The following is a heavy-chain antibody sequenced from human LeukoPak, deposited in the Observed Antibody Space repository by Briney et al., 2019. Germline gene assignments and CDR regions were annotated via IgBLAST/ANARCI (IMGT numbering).Heavy chain of an antibody. V-gene: IGHV3-74*01. D-gene: IGHD6-13*01. Sequence: GGSLRLSCEASGFTFSSYWMHWVRQAPGKGLVWVSRINSDESTTNYADSVKGRFTISRDNAKNTLYLQMDSLRAEDTAVYYCVRESGAAADYWGRGTLVTVSS. CDR2: INSDESTT. CDR1: GFTFSSYW. CDR3: VRESGAAADY. J-gene: IGHJ4*02.